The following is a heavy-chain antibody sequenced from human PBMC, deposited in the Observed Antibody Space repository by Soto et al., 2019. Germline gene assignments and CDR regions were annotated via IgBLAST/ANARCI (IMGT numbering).Heavy chain of an antibody. J-gene: IGHJ6*03. CDR2: ISAYNGNT. CDR1: GYTFTSYG. D-gene: IGHD3-10*01. CDR3: ARDLSMDYGSPYYYMDV. Sequence: ASVKVSCKASGYTFTSYGISWVRQAPGQGLEWMGWISAYNGNTNYAQKLQGRVTMTTDTSTSTAYMELRSLRSDDTAVYYCARDLSMDYGSPYYYMDVWGKGTTVTVSS. V-gene: IGHV1-18*01.